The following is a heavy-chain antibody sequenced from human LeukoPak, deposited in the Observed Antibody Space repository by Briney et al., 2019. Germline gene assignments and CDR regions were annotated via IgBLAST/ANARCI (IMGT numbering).Heavy chain of an antibody. CDR3: ARDPCYDILTGYSWFDP. V-gene: IGHV1-69*13. D-gene: IGHD3-9*01. CDR2: IIPIFGTA. Sequence: SVKVSCNASGYTFTDYYMQWVRQAPGQGLEWMGGIIPIFGTANYAQKFQGRVTITADESTSTAYMELSSLRSEDTAVYYCARDPCYDILTGYSWFDPWGQGTLVTVSS. CDR1: GYTFTDYY. J-gene: IGHJ5*02.